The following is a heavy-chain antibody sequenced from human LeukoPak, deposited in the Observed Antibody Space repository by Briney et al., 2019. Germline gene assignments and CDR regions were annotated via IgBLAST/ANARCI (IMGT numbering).Heavy chain of an antibody. CDR3: ARGAIFVGGVGAQDY. D-gene: IGHD1-26*01. V-gene: IGHV3-53*01. Sequence: GGSLRLSCAASGFTVTGNYMSWVRQAPRKGLEWVSVIYSGGSTFYADSVKGRFTISRDNSKNTLFLQMHSLRAEDTAVYYCARGAIFVGGVGAQDYWGQGTLVTVSS. CDR2: IYSGGST. J-gene: IGHJ4*02. CDR1: GFTVTGNY.